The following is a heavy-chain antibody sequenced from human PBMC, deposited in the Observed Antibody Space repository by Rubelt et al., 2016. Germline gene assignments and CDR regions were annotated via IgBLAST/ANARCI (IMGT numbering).Heavy chain of an antibody. V-gene: IGHV1-8*01. CDR2: MNPNMGNT. D-gene: IGHD3-3*01. CDR1: GYTFTSHD. Sequence: QVQLVQSGAEVKKPGASVKVSCKASGYTFTSHDINWVRQATGQGLEWMGWMNPNMGNTGYRQKFQGRVTMTRNTSRSTAYMELGSLRSEDTAVYYCAFFGVVTHHWGQGTLVTVSS. CDR3: AFFGVVTHH. J-gene: IGHJ5*02.